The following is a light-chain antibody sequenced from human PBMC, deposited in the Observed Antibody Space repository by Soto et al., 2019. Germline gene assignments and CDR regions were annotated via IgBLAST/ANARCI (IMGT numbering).Light chain of an antibody. Sequence: DIQMTQSPSALSASVGDRVTITCLASQNIGTWLAWYQQKPGKAPKLLIYEAYNLENGVQPRFSGSGSGTDFTLTITSLLPDDFATYYCKQYDRFTWTFGQGTKVDI. CDR1: QNIGTW. V-gene: IGKV1-5*03. J-gene: IGKJ1*01. CDR2: EAY. CDR3: KQYDRFTWT.